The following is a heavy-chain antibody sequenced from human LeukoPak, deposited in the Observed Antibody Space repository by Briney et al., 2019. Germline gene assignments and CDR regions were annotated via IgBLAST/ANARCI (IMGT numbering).Heavy chain of an antibody. D-gene: IGHD3-16*02. V-gene: IGHV1-18*01. CDR1: GYTFTSYG. CDR3: ARWYFDYMWGTHRYDYFDY. CDR2: ISAYNGNT. J-gene: IGHJ4*02. Sequence: GASVKVSCKASGYTFTSYGISWVRQAPGQGLEWMGWISAYNGNTNYAQKSQGWVTMTRDTSISTAYMELSRLRSDDTAVYYCARWYFDYMWGTHRYDYFDYWGQGTLVTVSS.